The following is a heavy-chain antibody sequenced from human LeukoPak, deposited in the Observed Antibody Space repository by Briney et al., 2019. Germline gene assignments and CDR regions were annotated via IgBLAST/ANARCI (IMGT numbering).Heavy chain of an antibody. CDR3: ARHSSGWSFYFDY. J-gene: IGHJ4*02. D-gene: IGHD6-19*01. Sequence: ASVKVSCKASGYTFTSYEISWVRQAPGQGLEWMAWISAYNGNTNYAQNLQRRVTMTTDTSTSTAYMELRSLRSDDTAVYYCARHSSGWSFYFDYWGQGTLVTVSS. CDR2: ISAYNGNT. V-gene: IGHV1-18*01. CDR1: GYTFTSYE.